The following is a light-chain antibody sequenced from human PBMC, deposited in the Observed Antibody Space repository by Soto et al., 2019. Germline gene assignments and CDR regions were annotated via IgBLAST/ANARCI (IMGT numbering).Light chain of an antibody. J-gene: IGKJ4*01. Sequence: DIQMTQSPSSLSASIGDRVTITCRASQGISSYLNWYQQKPGKAPKLLIYAASSLQSGVPSRFSGSGSGTDFTLTISSLLPADFATYYCQQSYSTPPTFGGGTKVEIK. CDR3: QQSYSTPPT. CDR1: QGISSY. CDR2: AAS. V-gene: IGKV1-39*01.